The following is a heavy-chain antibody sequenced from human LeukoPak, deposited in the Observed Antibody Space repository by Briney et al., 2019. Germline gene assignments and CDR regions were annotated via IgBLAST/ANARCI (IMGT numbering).Heavy chain of an antibody. CDR3: ARGPPDCSSPSCYNWFDP. CDR2: MNPNSGNT. V-gene: IGHV1-8*01. CDR1: GYIFTNYD. J-gene: IGHJ5*02. D-gene: IGHD2-2*01. Sequence: ASVKVSCKASGYIFTNYDINWVRQATGQGLEWMGWMNPNSGNTGYAQKFQGRVTMTRNNSISTAYMELSSLRSEDTAVYYCARGPPDCSSPSCYNWFDPWGQGTLVTVSS.